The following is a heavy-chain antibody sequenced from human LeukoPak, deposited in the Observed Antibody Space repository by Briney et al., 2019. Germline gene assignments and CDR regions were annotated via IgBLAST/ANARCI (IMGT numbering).Heavy chain of an antibody. CDR1: GGTFSSYA. Sequence: SVKVSCKASGGTFSSYAISWVRQAPGQGLEWMGGIIPIFGTANYAQKFQGRVTITADESTSTAYMELRSLRSDDTAVYYCARDRVHCTNGVCHYYYYYYGMDVWGQGTTVIVSS. CDR3: ARDRVHCTNGVCHYYYYYYGMDV. J-gene: IGHJ6*02. D-gene: IGHD2-8*01. V-gene: IGHV1-69*13. CDR2: IIPIFGTA.